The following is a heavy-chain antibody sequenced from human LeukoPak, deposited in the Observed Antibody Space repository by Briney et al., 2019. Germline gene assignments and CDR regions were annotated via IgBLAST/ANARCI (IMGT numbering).Heavy chain of an antibody. V-gene: IGHV4-38-2*02. Sequence: SETLSLTCTVSGYSISSGYYWGWIRQPPGKGLEWIGSGYHIGSTYFNPSLRSRVTILIDIFKNQFSLKMSSVTAADTAIYYCARVGDYGDYVNWFDPWGPGTLVAVSS. CDR2: GYHIGST. CDR1: GYSISSGYY. D-gene: IGHD4-17*01. CDR3: ARVGDYGDYVNWFDP. J-gene: IGHJ5*02.